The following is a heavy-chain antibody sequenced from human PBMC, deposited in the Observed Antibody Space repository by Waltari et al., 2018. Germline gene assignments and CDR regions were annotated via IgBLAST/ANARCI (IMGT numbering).Heavy chain of an antibody. CDR1: GFTFSSYW. CDR2: INSDGTGT. V-gene: IGHV3-74*03. CDR3: VRDDPGYGLDV. J-gene: IGHJ6*02. Sequence: DVHLVESGGGLVQPGGSLRLSCVASGFTFSSYWMHWVRRVPGKGLTWVSHINSDGTGTTYADSGKGRFTVSRDNAKSTLFLQMTSLRAEDTAVYFCVRDDPGYGLDVWGQGTTVTVSS. D-gene: IGHD7-27*01.